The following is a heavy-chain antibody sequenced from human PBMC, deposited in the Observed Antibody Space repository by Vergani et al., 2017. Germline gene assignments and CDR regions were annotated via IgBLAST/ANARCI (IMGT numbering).Heavy chain of an antibody. J-gene: IGHJ4*02. CDR3: ATKRPTVTTFRYFDY. CDR1: GFTFSSYA. CDR2: IYSGGSST. Sequence: EVQLLESGGGLVQPGGSLRLSCAASGFTFSSYAMSWVRQAPGKGLEWVSVIYSGGSSTYYADSVKGRFTISRDNSKNTLYLQMNSLRAEDTAVYYCATKRPTVTTFRYFDYWGQGTLVTVSS. D-gene: IGHD4-17*01. V-gene: IGHV3-23*03.